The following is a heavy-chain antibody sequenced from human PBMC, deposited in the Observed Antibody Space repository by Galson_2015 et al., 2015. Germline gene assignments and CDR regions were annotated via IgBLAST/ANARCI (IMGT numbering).Heavy chain of an antibody. CDR2: IWYDGSNK. CDR3: AKGLYSSGSFYFDY. D-gene: IGHD6-19*01. CDR1: GFTFSSYG. Sequence: SLRLSCAASGFTFSSYGMHWVRQAPGKGLEWVAVIWYDGSNKYYADSVKGRFTISRDNSKNMLYLQMNSLRAEDTAVYYCAKGLYSSGSFYFDYWGQGTLVTVSS. V-gene: IGHV3-33*06. J-gene: IGHJ4*02.